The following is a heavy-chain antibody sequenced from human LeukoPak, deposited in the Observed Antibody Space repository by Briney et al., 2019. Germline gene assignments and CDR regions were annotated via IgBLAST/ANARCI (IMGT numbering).Heavy chain of an antibody. Sequence: PGGSLRLSCAASGFTFSSYAMSWVRQAPGKGLEWVSAISGSGGSTYYADSVKGRFTISRDNSKNTVYLQMNSLRAEDTAVYYCARENYGDSTGGRFQHWGQGTLVTVSS. CDR3: ARENYGDSTGGRFQH. D-gene: IGHD4-17*01. V-gene: IGHV3-23*01. J-gene: IGHJ1*01. CDR1: GFTFSSYA. CDR2: ISGSGGST.